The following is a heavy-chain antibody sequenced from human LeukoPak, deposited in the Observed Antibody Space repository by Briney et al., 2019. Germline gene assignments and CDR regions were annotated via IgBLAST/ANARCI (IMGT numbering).Heavy chain of an antibody. CDR1: GGSIISSNW. Sequence: SETLSLTCAVSGGSIISSNWWTWVRQPPGKGLEWIGEIYHGGSTNYSPSLKSRVTISVDTSKNQLSLKLSSVTAADTAVYYCAREYHGAFDIWGQGTMVTVSS. CDR2: IYHGGST. J-gene: IGHJ3*02. D-gene: IGHD1-14*01. V-gene: IGHV4-4*02. CDR3: AREYHGAFDI.